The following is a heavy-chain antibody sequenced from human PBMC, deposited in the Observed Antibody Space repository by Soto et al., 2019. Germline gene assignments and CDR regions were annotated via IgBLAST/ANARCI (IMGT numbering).Heavy chain of an antibody. CDR1: GYTFTNND. V-gene: IGHV1-8*02. CDR2: MSPGSGDT. Sequence: ASGKFSCNASGYTFTNNDFSWVRQSTGQGLEWMGWMSPGSGDTGYAQKFQGRVTMTRDISIATAYMELNSLTSEDTAIYYCARMESFGSLNWFDPWGQGTLVTVSS. D-gene: IGHD5-18*01. J-gene: IGHJ5*02. CDR3: ARMESFGSLNWFDP.